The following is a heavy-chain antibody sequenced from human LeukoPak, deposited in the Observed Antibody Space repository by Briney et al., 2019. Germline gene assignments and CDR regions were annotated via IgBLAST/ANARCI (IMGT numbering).Heavy chain of an antibody. V-gene: IGHV4-39*01. CDR2: IYYSGST. CDR1: GGSISSSSYY. D-gene: IGHD2-15*01. J-gene: IGHJ5*02. CDR3: ARRGPYCSGGSCFGFDP. Sequence: SETLSLTCTVSGGSISSSSYYWGWSRQPPGKGLEWIGSIYYSGSTYYNPSLKSRVAISVDTSKNQFSLKLSSVTAADTAVYYCARRGPYCSGGSCFGFDPWGQGTLVTVSS.